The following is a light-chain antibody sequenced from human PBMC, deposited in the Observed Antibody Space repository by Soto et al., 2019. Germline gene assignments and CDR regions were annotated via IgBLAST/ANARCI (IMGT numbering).Light chain of an antibody. V-gene: IGLV2-14*03. CDR1: SSDVGGHNY. CDR3: SSYTRGSFV. Sequence: QSVLTQAASVSGSPGQSITIPCTGTSSDVGGHNYVSWYQQHPGKAPKLILYDVSDRPSGVSSRFSGSRSGNTASLTISGLQAEDEADYHCSSYTRGSFVFGTGTKVTVL. CDR2: DVS. J-gene: IGLJ1*01.